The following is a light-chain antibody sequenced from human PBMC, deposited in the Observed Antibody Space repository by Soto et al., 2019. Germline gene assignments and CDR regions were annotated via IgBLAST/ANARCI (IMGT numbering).Light chain of an antibody. Sequence: IVMTQSPDSLAVSLGDRSTINCNSSQSVLYSSNNKNYLAWYQQKPGQPPKLLIYWASTRESGVPDRFSGSGSGTDFTLTISSLQAEDVAAYYCQQYYSSPLTFGGGTKVDI. CDR2: WAS. CDR3: QQYYSSPLT. J-gene: IGKJ4*01. CDR1: QSVLYSSNNKNY. V-gene: IGKV4-1*01.